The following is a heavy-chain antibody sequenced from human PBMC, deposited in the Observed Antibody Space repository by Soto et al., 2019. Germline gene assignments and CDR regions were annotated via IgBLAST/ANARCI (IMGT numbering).Heavy chain of an antibody. CDR2: IYYSGST. D-gene: IGHD3-10*01. V-gene: IGHV4-39*01. J-gene: IGHJ5*02. CDR1: GGSISSDSYY. Sequence: QLQLQESGPGLVKPSETLSLTCTVSGGSISSDSYYWGWIRQSPGQGLEWIGSIYYSGSTYYNPSLKSRVTISVDTSKTQFSLKVRSVTAADTALYYCARHEWGGRFDPWGQGILVTVSS. CDR3: ARHEWGGRFDP.